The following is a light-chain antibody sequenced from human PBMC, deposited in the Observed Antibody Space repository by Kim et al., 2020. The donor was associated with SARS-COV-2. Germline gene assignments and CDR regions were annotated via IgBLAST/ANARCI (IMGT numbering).Light chain of an antibody. CDR1: QSVLYSSNNKSY. CDR2: WAS. CDR3: QQYYSTPYT. J-gene: IGKJ2*01. Sequence: DIVMTQSPDSLAVSLGERATINCKSSQSVLYSSNNKSYLAWYQQKPGQPPKLLIYWASTRESGVPDRFSGSGSGTDFNLTISSLQAEDVAVYYCQQYYSTPYTFGQETKLEIK. V-gene: IGKV4-1*01.